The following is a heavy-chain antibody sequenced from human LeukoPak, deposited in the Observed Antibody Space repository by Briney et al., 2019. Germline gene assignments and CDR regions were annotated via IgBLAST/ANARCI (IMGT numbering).Heavy chain of an antibody. D-gene: IGHD2-21*02. V-gene: IGHV4-34*01. J-gene: IGHJ1*01. CDR2: ITHSGST. CDR3: ARGPHTVVVTAPFQH. Sequence: SETLSLTCAVYDWSVSGYFWTWIRQPPGKGLEWIGEITHSGSTNYNPSLKSRVTISVDTSKNQFSLRLSSVTAADTAVYYCARGPHTVVVTAPFQHWGQGTLVTVSS. CDR1: DWSVSGYF.